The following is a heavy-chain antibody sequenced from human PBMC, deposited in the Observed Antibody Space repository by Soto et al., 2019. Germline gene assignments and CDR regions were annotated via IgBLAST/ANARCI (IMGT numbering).Heavy chain of an antibody. CDR1: GGSINTFY. V-gene: IGHV4-4*07. D-gene: IGHD5-12*01. J-gene: IGHJ4*02. CDR2: IFSSGST. CDR3: AREGSYSAYNFAHGIQLWSFDF. Sequence: QVRLQESGPGLLKPSETLSLTCTVSGGSINTFYWSWVRQPAGKGLEWIGRIFSSGSTSFNPSLESRVPMSVDTSKNHFSLNLSSVTAADMAVYYCAREGSYSAYNFAHGIQLWSFDFWGQGALVTVSS.